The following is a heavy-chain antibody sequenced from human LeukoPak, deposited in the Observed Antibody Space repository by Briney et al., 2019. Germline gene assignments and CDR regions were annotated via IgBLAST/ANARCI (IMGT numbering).Heavy chain of an antibody. J-gene: IGHJ4*02. CDR3: AKGFGRNYDFWSGYYGDY. D-gene: IGHD3-3*01. CDR2: INHSGST. V-gene: IGHV4-34*01. Sequence: PSETLSLTCAVYGGSFSGYYWSWIRQPPGKGLEWIGEINHSGSTKYTPSLKSRVTISVDTSKNQFSLKLSSVTAADTAVYYCAKGFGRNYDFWSGYYGDYWGQGTLVTVSS. CDR1: GGSFSGYY.